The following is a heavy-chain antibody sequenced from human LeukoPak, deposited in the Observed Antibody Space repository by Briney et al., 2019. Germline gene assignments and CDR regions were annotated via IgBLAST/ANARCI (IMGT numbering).Heavy chain of an antibody. CDR1: GFTFSTYW. D-gene: IGHD3-10*01. CDR2: ISSDGSGT. V-gene: IGHV3-74*01. J-gene: IGHJ3*02. CDR3: ARDAYGSGTNAFDI. Sequence: GGSLRLSCAVSGFTFSTYWMHWVRQAPGMGLVWVSRISSDGSGTSYADSVKGRFTISRDNAKDSLYLQMNSLRAEDTAVYYCARDAYGSGTNAFDIWGQGTMVTVSS.